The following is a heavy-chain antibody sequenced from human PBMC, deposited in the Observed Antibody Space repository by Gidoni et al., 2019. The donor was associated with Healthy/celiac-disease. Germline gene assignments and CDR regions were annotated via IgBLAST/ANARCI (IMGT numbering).Heavy chain of an antibody. J-gene: IGHJ5*02. V-gene: IGHV4-4*02. D-gene: IGHD3-3*01. CDR3: ARDAGGFWSGYRGWFDP. CDR2: IYHSGST. Sequence: QVQLQESGPGLVKPSGTLSLTCAVSGGSISSSNWWSWVRQPPGKGLELIGEIYHSGSTNYNPSLKSRVTISVDKSKNQFSLKLSSVTAADTAVYYCARDAGGFWSGYRGWFDPWGQGTLVTVSS. CDR1: GGSISSSNW.